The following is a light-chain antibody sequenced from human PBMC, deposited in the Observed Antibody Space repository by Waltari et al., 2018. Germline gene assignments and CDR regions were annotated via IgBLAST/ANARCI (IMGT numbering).Light chain of an antibody. CDR2: GAS. V-gene: IGKV3-20*01. CDR3: QQYGSSIT. Sequence: EIVLTQSPGTLSLSPGERAPLSCRASQSVSSSYLAWYQQTPGQAPRLLIYGASSRATGIPDRFSGSGSGTDFILTISRLEPEDFAVYYCQQYGSSITFGQGTRLEIK. CDR1: QSVSSSY. J-gene: IGKJ5*01.